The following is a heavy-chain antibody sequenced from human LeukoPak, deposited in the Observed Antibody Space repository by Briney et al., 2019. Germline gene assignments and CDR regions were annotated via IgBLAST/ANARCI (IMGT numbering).Heavy chain of an antibody. CDR2: IYPDESNI. V-gene: IGHV5-51*01. CDR3: ARPPSRGYSSSFEY. D-gene: IGHD2-2*03. J-gene: IGHJ4*02. Sequence: GESLKISCKGSGYSFPTYWIAWVRQMPGKGLEWMGIIYPDESNIRYSPSLQGQVTISADKSISTAYLQWSSLKASDTAMYYCARPPSRGYSSSFEYWGQGTLVTVSS. CDR1: GYSFPTYW.